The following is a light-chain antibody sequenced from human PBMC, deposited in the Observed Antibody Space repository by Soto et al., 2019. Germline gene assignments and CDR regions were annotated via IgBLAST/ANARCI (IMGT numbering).Light chain of an antibody. CDR1: QSVSSSY. V-gene: IGKV3-20*01. CDR3: HEYGSSPTT. Sequence: EIVLTQSPATLSLSPGERATLSCRASQSVSSSYLACYQQKPGQAPRFLIYGTSSRATVIPDRFSGSGSGADFNLTISRLQPEDFAVYYGHEYGSSPTTLGQGTKVEIK. CDR2: GTS. J-gene: IGKJ1*01.